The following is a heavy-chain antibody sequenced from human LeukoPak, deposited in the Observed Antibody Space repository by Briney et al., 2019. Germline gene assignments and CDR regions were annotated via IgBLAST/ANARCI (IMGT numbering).Heavy chain of an antibody. V-gene: IGHV3-20*04. J-gene: IGHJ4*02. D-gene: IGHD3-22*01. CDR2: INWNGGST. CDR3: ARGLSQYYDSSGYYSYFDS. Sequence: GGSLRLSCAASGFTFDDYGMSWVRQVPGKGLECVSGINWNGGSTGYADSVKGRFTISRDNAKNSLYLQMNSLRAEDTAFYYCARGLSQYYDSSGYYSYFDSWGQGTLVTVSS. CDR1: GFTFDDYG.